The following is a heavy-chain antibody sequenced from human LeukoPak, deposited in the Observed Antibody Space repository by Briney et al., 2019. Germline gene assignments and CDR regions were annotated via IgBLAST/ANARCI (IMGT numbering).Heavy chain of an antibody. D-gene: IGHD3-22*01. CDR1: GYTFTDYY. CDR2: VDPEDGET. CDR3: ATGDYYDSSGYSSDLDY. V-gene: IGHV1-69-2*01. J-gene: IGHJ4*02. Sequence: ASVKISCKVSGYTFTDYYMHWVQQAPGKGLEWMGLVDPEDGETIYAEKFQGRVTITADTSTDTAYMELSSLRSEDTAVYCCATGDYYDSSGYSSDLDYWGQGTLVTVSS.